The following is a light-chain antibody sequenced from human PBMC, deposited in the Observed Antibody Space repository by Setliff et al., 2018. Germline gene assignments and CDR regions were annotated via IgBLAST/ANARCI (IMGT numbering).Light chain of an antibody. CDR2: DVS. V-gene: IGLV2-11*01. J-gene: IGLJ1*01. CDR1: SSDVGGYNY. CDR3: QSYDSGLSGPNYV. Sequence: QSALTQPRSVSGSPGQSVTISCTGTSSDVGGYNYVSWYQQHPGKAPKLMIYDVSKRPSGVPDRFSGSKSGNTASLTISGLQAEDEADYYCQSYDSGLSGPNYVFGTGTKVNVL.